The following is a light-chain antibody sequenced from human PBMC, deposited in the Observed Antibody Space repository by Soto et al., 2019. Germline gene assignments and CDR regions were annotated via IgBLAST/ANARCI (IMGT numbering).Light chain of an antibody. J-gene: IGKJ4*01. CDR1: RTVGSN. CDR3: QYQGT. CDR2: GAS. V-gene: IGKV3-15*01. Sequence: EIVMTQSPATLSVSPGERATLSCRASRTVGSNLAWYQQKLGQAPRLLIYGASTRATGIPARFSGSGSGTEFTLTINRLGPEDFAVYYCQYQGTFGGGTKVEIE.